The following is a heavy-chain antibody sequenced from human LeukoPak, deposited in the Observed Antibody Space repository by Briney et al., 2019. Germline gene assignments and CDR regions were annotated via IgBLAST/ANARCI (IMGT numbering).Heavy chain of an antibody. CDR1: GFTFSSYW. D-gene: IGHD3-16*01. CDR3: ARRPGGDYYYGMDV. Sequence: GGSLRLSCAASGFTFSSYWMSWVRQAPGKGLEWVALIWYDGSNKYYADSVKGRFTLSRDNSKNTLYLQMNSLRVEDTAVYYCARRPGGDYYYGMDVWGQGTTVTVSS. V-gene: IGHV3-33*08. J-gene: IGHJ6*02. CDR2: IWYDGSNK.